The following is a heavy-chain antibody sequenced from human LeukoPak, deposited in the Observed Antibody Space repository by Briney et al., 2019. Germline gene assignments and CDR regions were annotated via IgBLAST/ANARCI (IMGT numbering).Heavy chain of an antibody. CDR3: ARDNPADDFDY. J-gene: IGHJ4*02. Sequence: GTSLRLSCAVSGFTISSHGMHWVRQAPGKGPEWVAMIAYHGNTEYYGDSVKGRFTISRDNSKNTLYLQMNSLRAEDTAVYYCARDNPADDFDYWGQGTLVTVSS. CDR2: IAYHGNTE. D-gene: IGHD1-14*01. V-gene: IGHV3-30*03. CDR1: GFTISSHG.